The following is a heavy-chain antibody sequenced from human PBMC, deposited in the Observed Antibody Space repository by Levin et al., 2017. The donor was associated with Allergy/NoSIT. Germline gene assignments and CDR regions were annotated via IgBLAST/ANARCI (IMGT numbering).Heavy chain of an antibody. D-gene: IGHD2-2*01. CDR3: TKDRYCTTPSCPLDY. Sequence: GGSLRLSCAASEFTFDTYAINWVRQAPGKGLEWVSAISASGGSAYYADSVKGRFTISRDNPRNTLFLQMSSLRIEDTAVYYCTKDRYCTTPSCPLDYWGQGTLVTVSS. CDR2: ISASGGSA. V-gene: IGHV3-23*01. CDR1: EFTFDTYA. J-gene: IGHJ4*02.